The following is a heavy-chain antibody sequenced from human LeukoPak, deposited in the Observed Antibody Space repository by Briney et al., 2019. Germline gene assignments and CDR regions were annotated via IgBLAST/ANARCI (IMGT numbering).Heavy chain of an antibody. V-gene: IGHV1-18*01. CDR1: GYNFNNYG. CDR3: ARGDRAFDV. CDR2: ISTDNGDT. J-gene: IGHJ3*01. Sequence: GASVKVSCKASGYNFNNYGITWVRQAPGQGLEWTGRISTDNGDTTYAQKFQGRVTMTTDTISTTVYMELRSLRFDDTAVYHCARGDRAFDVWGQGTMVTVSS. D-gene: IGHD2-21*02.